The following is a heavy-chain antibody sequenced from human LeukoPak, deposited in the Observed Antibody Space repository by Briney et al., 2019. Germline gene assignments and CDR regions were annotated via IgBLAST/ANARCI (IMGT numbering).Heavy chain of an antibody. CDR3: AMKAVPRPRLHDAFDF. V-gene: IGHV3-11*01. CDR1: GFTFSDSY. Sequence: GGSLRLSCAASGFTFSDSYMTWIRQAPGKGLEWVSYISNSGSSIYYADSVKGRFTTSRDNAKSSLYLQMNSLRADDTAVYYCAMKAVPRPRLHDAFDFWGQGTVVSVSS. D-gene: IGHD5-24*01. J-gene: IGHJ3*01. CDR2: ISNSGSSI.